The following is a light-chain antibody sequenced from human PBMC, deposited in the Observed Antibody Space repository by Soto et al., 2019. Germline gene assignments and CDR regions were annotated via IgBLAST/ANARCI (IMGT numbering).Light chain of an antibody. Sequence: EIVLTQSPGTLSLSPGERATLSCRASQSVSGTYLAWYQQKPGQAPRLLIYGVSSRATGIPDRFSGTGSGTDFTLTISRLEPEDFAVYYCQQYGSSPYTFGLGTKLEIK. V-gene: IGKV3-20*01. J-gene: IGKJ2*01. CDR2: GVS. CDR1: QSVSGTY. CDR3: QQYGSSPYT.